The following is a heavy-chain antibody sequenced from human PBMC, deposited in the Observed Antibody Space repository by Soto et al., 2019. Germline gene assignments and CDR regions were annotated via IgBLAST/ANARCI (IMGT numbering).Heavy chain of an antibody. D-gene: IGHD3-10*01. V-gene: IGHV3-33*01. J-gene: IGHJ6*02. CDR1: GFTFSSYG. CDR3: ARDMADYYYGMDV. CDR2: IWYDGSNK. Sequence: QVQVVESGGGVVQPGRSLRLSCAASGFTFSSYGMHWVRQAPGKGLEWVAVIWYDGSNKYYADSVKGRFTISRDNSKNTLYLQMNSLRAEDTAGYYCARDMADYYYGMDVWGQGTTVTVSS.